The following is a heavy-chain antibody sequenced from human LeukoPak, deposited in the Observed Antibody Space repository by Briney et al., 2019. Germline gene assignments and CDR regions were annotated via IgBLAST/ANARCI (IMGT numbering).Heavy chain of an antibody. CDR2: ISSSSSYI. Sequence: PGGSLRLSCAASGFTFSSYSMNWVRQAPGKGLEWVSSISSSSSYIYYADSVKGRFTISRDNAKNSLYLQMNSLRAEDTAVYYCARDFSGYDPTFDYWGQGTLVTVFS. V-gene: IGHV3-21*01. CDR1: GFTFSSYS. CDR3: ARDFSGYDPTFDY. D-gene: IGHD5-12*01. J-gene: IGHJ4*02.